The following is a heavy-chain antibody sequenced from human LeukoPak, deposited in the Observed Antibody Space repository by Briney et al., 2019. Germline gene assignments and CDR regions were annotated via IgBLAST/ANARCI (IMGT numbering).Heavy chain of an antibody. V-gene: IGHV1-46*01. CDR3: ARGGKWLSAMIVVVITSDAFDI. D-gene: IGHD3-22*01. CDR2: INPSGGST. CDR1: GHTFTSYY. Sequence: ASVKVSCKASGHTFTSYYMHWVRQAPGQGLEWMGIINPSGGSTSYAQKFQGRVTMTRDTSTSTVYMELSSLRSEDTAVYYCARGGKWLSAMIVVVITSDAFDIWGQGTMVTVSS. J-gene: IGHJ3*02.